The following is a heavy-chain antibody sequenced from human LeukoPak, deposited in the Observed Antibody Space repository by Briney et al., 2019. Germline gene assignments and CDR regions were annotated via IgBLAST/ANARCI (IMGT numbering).Heavy chain of an antibody. CDR1: GGSISSYY. CDR3: ARVTRSGSYYYYYGMDV. J-gene: IGHJ6*02. Sequence: PSETLSLTCTVSGGSISSYYWSWLRQPPGKGLEWLGYIYYIGSTNYNPSLKSRVTISVDTSKNQFSLKLSSVTAADTAVYYCARVTRSGSYYYYYGMDVWGQGTTVTVSS. CDR2: IYYIGST. V-gene: IGHV4-59*01. D-gene: IGHD1-26*01.